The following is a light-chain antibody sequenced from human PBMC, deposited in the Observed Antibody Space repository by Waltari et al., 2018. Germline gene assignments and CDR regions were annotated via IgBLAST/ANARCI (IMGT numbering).Light chain of an antibody. CDR2: GTS. CDR1: SPNIGAGSD. CDR3: QSYDSSLTGSV. V-gene: IGLV1-40*01. J-gene: IGLJ3*02. Sequence: QSVLTQPPSVSGAPGQRVTISCSGSSPNIGAGSDVHWYQQLPGTAPKLLIYGTSIRPSGVPDRFSGSKSGTSASLAITGLQAEDEADYYCQSYDSSLTGSVFGGGTKLTVL.